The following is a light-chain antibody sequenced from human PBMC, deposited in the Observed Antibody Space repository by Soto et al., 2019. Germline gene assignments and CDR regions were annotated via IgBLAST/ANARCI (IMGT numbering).Light chain of an antibody. Sequence: QSALTQPASVSGSPGQSITISCTGTSSDVGGYNYVSWYQQHPVKAPKLMIYDVTNRPSGVSYCFSGSKSGNTASLTISGLQAEDEADYYCSSYTSSSTPYVFGTGTKVTVL. V-gene: IGLV2-14*01. CDR2: DVT. J-gene: IGLJ1*01. CDR1: SSDVGGYNY. CDR3: SSYTSSSTPYV.